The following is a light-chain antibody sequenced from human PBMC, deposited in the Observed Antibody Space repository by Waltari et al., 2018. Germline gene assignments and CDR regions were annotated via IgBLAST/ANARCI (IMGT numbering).Light chain of an antibody. CDR2: LGS. CDR3: MQALQYT. Sequence: DIVMTKSPLALPVTPGEPACISFRSRQSLLHSNGYNYWDGYLQKPGQSPQLLIYLGSNRASGVPDRFSGSGSGTDFTLKISRVEAEYVGVYYCMQALQYTFGQGTKLEIK. J-gene: IGKJ2*01. CDR1: QSLLHSNGYNY. V-gene: IGKV2-28*01.